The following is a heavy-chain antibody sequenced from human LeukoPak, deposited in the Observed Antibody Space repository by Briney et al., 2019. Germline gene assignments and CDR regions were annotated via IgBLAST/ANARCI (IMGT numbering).Heavy chain of an antibody. J-gene: IGHJ4*02. CDR1: GFTFSSYE. CDR2: ISWNSGSI. D-gene: IGHD2-2*02. V-gene: IGHV3-9*01. Sequence: GGSLRLFRSASGFTFSSYEMNWVRQARGKGLEGVTGISWNSGSIGYADSVKGRFTISRDNAKNSLYLQMNSLRAEDTALYYCAKDIGDCSSTSCYTGLGFHYWGQGTLVTVSS. CDR3: AKDIGDCSSTSCYTGLGFHY.